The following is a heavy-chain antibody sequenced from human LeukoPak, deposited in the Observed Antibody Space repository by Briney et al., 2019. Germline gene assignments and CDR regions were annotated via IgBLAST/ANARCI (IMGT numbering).Heavy chain of an antibody. CDR3: ARGVLRYFDWLPHFDY. J-gene: IGHJ4*02. Sequence: SETLSLTCAVYGGSFSGYYWSWIRQPPGKGLEWIGEINHSGSTNYNPSLKSRVTISVDTSKNQFSLKLSSVTAAYTAVYYCARGVLRYFDWLPHFDYWGQGTLVTVSS. CDR1: GGSFSGYY. CDR2: INHSGST. D-gene: IGHD3-9*01. V-gene: IGHV4-34*01.